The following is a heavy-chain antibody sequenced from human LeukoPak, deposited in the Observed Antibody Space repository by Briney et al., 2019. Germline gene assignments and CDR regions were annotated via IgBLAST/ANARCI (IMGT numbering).Heavy chain of an antibody. CDR1: GFTFSSYE. CDR3: ARGAIQLWVRGAFDI. CDR2: ISSSGSTI. V-gene: IGHV3-48*03. Sequence: GGSLRLSCAASGFTFSSYEMNWVRQAPGKGLEWVSYISSSGSTIYYADSVKGRFTISRDNAKNSLYLQMNSLRAEDTAVYYCARGAIQLWVRGAFDIWGQGTMVTVSS. D-gene: IGHD5-18*01. J-gene: IGHJ3*02.